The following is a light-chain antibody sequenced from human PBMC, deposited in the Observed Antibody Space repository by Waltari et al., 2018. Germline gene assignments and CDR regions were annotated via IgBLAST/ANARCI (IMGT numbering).Light chain of an antibody. CDR1: RSKIGACYG. CDR2: DNT. CDR3: QSYDSSLRGFYV. Sequence: QSVLTQPPSMSGAPGPRVAHSCTGRRSKIGACYGLRWSQKFPGTAPKLLIYDNTNRPSGGPARVSGSKSGTSASLAITGLQAEDESDYYCQSYDSSLRGFYVFGTGTKVTV. V-gene: IGLV1-40*01. J-gene: IGLJ1*01.